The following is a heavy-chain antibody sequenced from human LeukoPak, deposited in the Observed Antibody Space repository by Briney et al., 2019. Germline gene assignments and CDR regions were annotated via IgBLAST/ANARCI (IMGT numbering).Heavy chain of an antibody. J-gene: IGHJ4*02. CDR1: AFTVSNNY. CDR3: ARLLAAPNTKNY. CDR2: IYGIGSA. Sequence: GGSLKLSCAVSAFTVSNNYMSWVRQAPGKGLEWVSLIYGIGSAYYADSVKGRFTISRDNSRNTLYLQMNSLGAEDTAVYYCARLLAAPNTKNYWGQGTLVTVSS. V-gene: IGHV3-53*01. D-gene: IGHD6-13*01.